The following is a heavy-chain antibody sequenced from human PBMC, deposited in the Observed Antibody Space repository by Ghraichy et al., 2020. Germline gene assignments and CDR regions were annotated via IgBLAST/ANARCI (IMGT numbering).Heavy chain of an antibody. CDR1: GGSISSYY. J-gene: IGHJ4*02. V-gene: IGHV4-59*08. Sequence: SETLSLTCTVSGGSISSYYWSWIRQPPGKGLEWIGYIYYSGSTNYNPSLKSRVTISVDTSKNQFSLKLSSVTAADTAMYYCARGGESYYYDSSGYYSLLFDYWGQGTLVTVSS. D-gene: IGHD3-22*01. CDR2: IYYSGST. CDR3: ARGGESYYYDSSGYYSLLFDY.